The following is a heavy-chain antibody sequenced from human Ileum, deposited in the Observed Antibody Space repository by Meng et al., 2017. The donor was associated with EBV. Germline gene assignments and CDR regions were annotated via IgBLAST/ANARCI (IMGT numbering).Heavy chain of an antibody. CDR2: TSHSGST. D-gene: IGHD3-22*01. CDR3: ASSDYYRSDY. V-gene: IGHV4-4*02. CDR1: GGSISRSDW. J-gene: IGHJ4*02. Sequence: QVTVQEAGPGLVKPSATLSLTCAVSGGSISRSDWGSWVRQPPGKGLEWIGETSHSGSTNYSSSLKSRVTISLDKSKNQLSLKLNSVTAADTAVYYCASSDYYRSDYWGQGTLVTVSS.